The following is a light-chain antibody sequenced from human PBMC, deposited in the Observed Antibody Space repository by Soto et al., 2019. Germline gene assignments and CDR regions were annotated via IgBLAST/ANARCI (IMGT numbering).Light chain of an antibody. CDR1: TSNIGSVYD. Sequence: QSVLTQPPSVSGAPGQRVTISCTGSTSNIGSVYDVHWYQQLPGTAPKLLIYMNNKRPSGVPDRFSGSKSGTSASLAITGLQAEDEADYYCQSFDRSLSGVVFGGGTKLTVI. CDR3: QSFDRSLSGVV. J-gene: IGLJ3*02. CDR2: MNN. V-gene: IGLV1-40*01.